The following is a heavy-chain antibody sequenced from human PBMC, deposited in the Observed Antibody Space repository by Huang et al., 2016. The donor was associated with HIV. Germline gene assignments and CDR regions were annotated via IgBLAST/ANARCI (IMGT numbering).Heavy chain of an antibody. V-gene: IGHV3-30*04. CDR2: ISNDGRNN. Sequence: QVQLVESGGGVVQPGRSLRLSCAASGFPFNNHAMHWVRQAPGKGLDWGAVISNDGRNNYYADSVKGRFTISRDSSKSTLFLHMTSLRTEDTAVYYCARAKDTWDAYDIWGQGTMVIVSS. J-gene: IGHJ3*02. CDR1: GFPFNNHA. D-gene: IGHD5-18*01. CDR3: ARAKDTWDAYDI.